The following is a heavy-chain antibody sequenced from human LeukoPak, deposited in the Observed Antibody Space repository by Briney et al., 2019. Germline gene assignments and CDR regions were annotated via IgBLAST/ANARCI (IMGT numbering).Heavy chain of an antibody. CDR3: ATHSSSWYLKAFDI. Sequence: GGSLRLSCAASGFTFSSYSMNWVRQAPGKGLEWVSSISSSSSYIYYADSVKGRFTISRDNAKNSLYLQMNSLRAEDTAVYYCATHSSSWYLKAFDIWGQGTMVTVSS. J-gene: IGHJ3*02. D-gene: IGHD6-13*01. V-gene: IGHV3-21*01. CDR2: ISSSSSYI. CDR1: GFTFSSYS.